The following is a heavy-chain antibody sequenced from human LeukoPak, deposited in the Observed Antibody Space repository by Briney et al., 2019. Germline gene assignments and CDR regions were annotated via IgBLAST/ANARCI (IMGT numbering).Heavy chain of an antibody. CDR2: IYPADSDT. V-gene: IGHV5-51*01. Sequence: GESLKISCKGSGYSFTNYWIGWVRQMPGKGLESMGLIYPADSDTTYSPSFQGQVTISADKSISTVSLQWSSLKASDTAIYYCARQSRDGSKTRGYYFDYWGQGALVTVSS. CDR1: GYSFTNYW. J-gene: IGHJ4*02. D-gene: IGHD3-10*01. CDR3: ARQSRDGSKTRGYYFDY.